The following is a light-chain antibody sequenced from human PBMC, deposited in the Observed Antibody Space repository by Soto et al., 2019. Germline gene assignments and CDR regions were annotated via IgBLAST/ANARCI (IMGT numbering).Light chain of an antibody. CDR3: QQYGSTPPWT. Sequence: IVMTQSPATLSVSPGERVTFSCRASQGIRNHLAWYQHKPGQAPRLLISYGSAGATGIPARFSGSGSGTDFTLTISRLEPEDFAVYYCQQYGSTPPWTFGQGTKVDIK. V-gene: IGKV3-15*01. CDR2: YGS. J-gene: IGKJ1*01. CDR1: QGIRNH.